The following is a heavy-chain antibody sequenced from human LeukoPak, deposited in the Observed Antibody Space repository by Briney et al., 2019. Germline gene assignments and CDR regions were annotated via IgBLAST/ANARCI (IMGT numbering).Heavy chain of an antibody. Sequence: GGSLRLSCAGSGFTFSDYAMSWVRQAPGKGLEWVSAISGSGRHIYYADSVKGRFTISRDNSKKTVYLQMNSLRAEDTAVYYCADPTAADFWGQGTLVTVSS. CDR3: ADPTAADF. V-gene: IGHV3-23*01. CDR1: GFTFSDYA. CDR2: ISGSGRHI. J-gene: IGHJ4*02. D-gene: IGHD6-25*01.